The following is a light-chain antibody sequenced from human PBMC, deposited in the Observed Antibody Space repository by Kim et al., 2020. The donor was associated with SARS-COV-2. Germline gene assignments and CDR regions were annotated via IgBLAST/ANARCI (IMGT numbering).Light chain of an antibody. CDR1: QGISSY. CDR2: AAS. J-gene: IGKJ4*01. V-gene: IGKV1-8*01. CDR3: QQYYSYPRT. Sequence: AYTGDRVTSTCRASQGISSYLAWYQQKPGKAPKLVIYAASTLQSGVPSRFSGSGSGTDFTLTISCLQSEDFATYYCQQYYSYPRTFGGGTKVEIK.